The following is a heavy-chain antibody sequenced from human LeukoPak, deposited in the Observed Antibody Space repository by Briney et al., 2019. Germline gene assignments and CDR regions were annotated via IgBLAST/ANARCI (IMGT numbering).Heavy chain of an antibody. D-gene: IGHD6-6*01. V-gene: IGHV3-33*01. J-gene: IGHJ4*02. CDR3: ARAHSSSSTFDL. CDR1: GFTFSDYG. Sequence: PGRSLRLSCAASGFTFSDYGIHWVRQAPGQGLEWVALIWYDGSKKYYADSVKGRFTISRDNTKNTLYLQLNSLRADDTAVYYRARAHSSSSTFDLWGQGTLVTVSS. CDR2: IWYDGSKK.